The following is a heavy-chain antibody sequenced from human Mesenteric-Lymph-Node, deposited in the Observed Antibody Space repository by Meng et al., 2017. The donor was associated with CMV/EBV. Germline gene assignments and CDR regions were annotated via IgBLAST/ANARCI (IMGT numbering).Heavy chain of an antibody. CDR2: TYYRSESYN. Sequence: QRQQSGPGLVKSPQTPSLTCTISGDSFASNNSAWNWIRQSPSRGLEWLGRTYYRSESYNDYAVSVKSRISVNLDTSKNQLSLHLNFVTPEDTAVYYCAYFGDLPPLWWGQGTLVTVSS. CDR1: GDSFASNNSA. CDR3: AYFGDLPPLW. D-gene: IGHD3-16*01. V-gene: IGHV6-1*01. J-gene: IGHJ4*02.